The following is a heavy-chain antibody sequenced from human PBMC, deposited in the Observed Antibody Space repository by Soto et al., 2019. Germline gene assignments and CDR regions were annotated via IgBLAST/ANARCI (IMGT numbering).Heavy chain of an antibody. CDR3: ERGGYSSSGGWFDP. CDR2: ISSSSSYI. V-gene: IGHV3-21*01. CDR1: GFTFSSYS. Sequence: GGSLRLSCAASGFTFSSYSMNWVRQAPGKGLEWVSSISSSSSYIYYADSVKGRFTISRDTAKNSLYLQMNSLRAEDTAVYYCERGGYSSSGGWFDPWGQGTLVTVSS. J-gene: IGHJ5*02. D-gene: IGHD6-13*01.